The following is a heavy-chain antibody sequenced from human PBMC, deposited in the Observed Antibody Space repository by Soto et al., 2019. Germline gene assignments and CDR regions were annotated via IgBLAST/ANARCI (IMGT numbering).Heavy chain of an antibody. Sequence: QVQLVQSGAEEKKPGASVKVSCKASGYTFSSYAMHWVRQAPGQRLEWMGWINAGNGNTKYSQKLQGRVTITRDTAASISCMELSRLRSEDTAGSYCARGGPPIDYWGEGALVTVSS. CDR1: GYTFSSYA. D-gene: IGHD5-12*01. J-gene: IGHJ4*02. CDR2: INAGNGNT. V-gene: IGHV1-3*05. CDR3: ARGGPPIDY.